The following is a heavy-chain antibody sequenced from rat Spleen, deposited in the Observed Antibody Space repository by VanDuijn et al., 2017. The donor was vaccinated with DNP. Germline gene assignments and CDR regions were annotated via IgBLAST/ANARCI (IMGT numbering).Heavy chain of an antibody. Sequence: EVKLVESGGGLVQPGRSLKLSCAASGFSFRNYYMAWVRQAPKQGLEWVAMISHSDGTTYYPYSVKGRFTISRDNAKNSLFLQLNSLKSDDTATYYCTREQHFHFDYWGQGVMVTVSS. CDR2: ISHSDGTT. V-gene: IGHV5-25*01. CDR3: TREQHFHFDY. CDR1: GFSFRNYY. J-gene: IGHJ2*01.